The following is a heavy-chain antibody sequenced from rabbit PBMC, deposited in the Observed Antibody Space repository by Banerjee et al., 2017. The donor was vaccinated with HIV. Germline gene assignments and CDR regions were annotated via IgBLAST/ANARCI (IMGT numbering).Heavy chain of an antibody. CDR1: GFSFSASYY. V-gene: IGHV1S45*01. Sequence: QEQLEESGGDLVKPGASLTLTCTASGFSFSASYYMCWVRQAPGKGLEWIACIYGGGSGNTYYATWAKGRFTISKTSSTTVTLQMTSLTAADTATYFCARGIWDGYAGFFGVGDPTAMYFNLWGPGTLVTVS. CDR3: ARGIWDGYAGFFGVGDPTAMYFNL. J-gene: IGHJ4*01. D-gene: IGHD3-3*01. CDR2: IYGGGSGNT.